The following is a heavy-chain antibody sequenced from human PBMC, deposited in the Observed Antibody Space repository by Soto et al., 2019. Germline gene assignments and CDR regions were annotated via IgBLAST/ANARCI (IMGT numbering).Heavy chain of an antibody. CDR2: ISYDGSNK. V-gene: IGHV3-30*18. CDR1: GFTFSSYG. J-gene: IGHJ3*02. Sequence: GASLRPSCAASGFTFSSYGMHWVRQAPGKGLEWVAVISYDGSNKYYADSVKGRFTISRDNSKNTLYLQMNGLRAEDTAVYYCAKVLSGSWNDAFDIWGQGTMVTVSS. CDR3: AKVLSGSWNDAFDI. D-gene: IGHD6-13*01.